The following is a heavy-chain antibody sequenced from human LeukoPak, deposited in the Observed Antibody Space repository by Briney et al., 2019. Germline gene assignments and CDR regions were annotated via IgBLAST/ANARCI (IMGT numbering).Heavy chain of an antibody. J-gene: IGHJ4*02. CDR1: GFAFSNSW. CDR2: INSDGSST. Sequence: GGSLRLSCAASGFAFSNSWMYWVRQAPGKGLVWVSRINSDGSSTTYADSVQGRFTISRDNAKNTLYLQMNSLRAEDTAVYYCAKEDSGSFDYWGQGTLVTVSS. D-gene: IGHD1-26*01. CDR3: AKEDSGSFDY. V-gene: IGHV3-74*01.